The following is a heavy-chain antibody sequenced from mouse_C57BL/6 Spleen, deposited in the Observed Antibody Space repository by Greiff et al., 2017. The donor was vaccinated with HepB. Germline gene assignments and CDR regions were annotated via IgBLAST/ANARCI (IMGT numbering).Heavy chain of an antibody. J-gene: IGHJ2*01. V-gene: IGHV1-76*01. D-gene: IGHD2-4*01. Sequence: VKLMESGAELVRPGASVKLSCKASGYTFTDYYINWVKQRPGQGLEWIARIYPGSGNTYYNEKFKGKATLTAEKSSSTAYMQLSSLTSEDSAVYFCARESYDYLFDYWGQGTTLTVSS. CDR3: ARESYDYLFDY. CDR2: IYPGSGNT. CDR1: GYTFTDYY.